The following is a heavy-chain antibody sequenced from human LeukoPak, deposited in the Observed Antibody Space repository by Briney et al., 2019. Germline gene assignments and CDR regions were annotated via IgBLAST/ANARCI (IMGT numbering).Heavy chain of an antibody. CDR3: ARGYGDPTDKFDY. CDR1: GGSFSGYY. CDR2: INHSGST. J-gene: IGHJ4*02. D-gene: IGHD4-17*01. Sequence: PSETLSLTCAVYGGSFSGYYWSWIRQPPGKGLEWIGEINHSGSTNYNPSLKSRVTISVDTSKNQFPLKLSSVTAADTAVYYCARGYGDPTDKFDYWGQGTLVTVSS. V-gene: IGHV4-34*01.